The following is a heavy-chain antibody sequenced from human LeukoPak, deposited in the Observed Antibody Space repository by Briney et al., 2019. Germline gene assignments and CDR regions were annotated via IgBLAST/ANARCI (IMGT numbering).Heavy chain of an antibody. CDR3: ARHRGGYYMWFDP. J-gene: IGHJ5*02. D-gene: IGHD3-3*01. V-gene: IGHV4-34*01. CDR1: GVSFSGYY. CDR2: INHSGST. Sequence: SETLSLTCAVYGVSFSGYYWSWIRQPPGKGLEWFGEINHSGSTNYNPSLKSRVTISVDTSTNQFSLKLSSVTAADTAVYYCARHRGGYYMWFDPWGQGTLVTVSS.